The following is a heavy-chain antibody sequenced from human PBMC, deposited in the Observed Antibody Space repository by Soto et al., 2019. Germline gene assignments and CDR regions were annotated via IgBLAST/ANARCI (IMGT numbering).Heavy chain of an antibody. D-gene: IGHD3-3*01. CDR2: MSGSGGTA. CDR3: AKGPIFGVENIYDY. CDR1: GVTFSSYA. Sequence: PGVSLRLACAASGVTFSSYAMSWVRQAPGKGLEWVSGMSGSGGTAYYRDSGKGRFTISRDNSKQTLYLQMSSLRAEDTALYYCAKGPIFGVENIYDYWGQGT. J-gene: IGHJ4*02. V-gene: IGHV3-23*01.